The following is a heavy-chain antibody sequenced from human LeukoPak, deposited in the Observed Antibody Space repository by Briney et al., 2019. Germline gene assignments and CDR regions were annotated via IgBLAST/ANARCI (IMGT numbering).Heavy chain of an antibody. CDR3: AKDGLPRLRFLEWLFFEY. V-gene: IGHV3-30*04. Sequence: PGGSLRLSCAASGFTFSSYAMHWVRQAPGKGLEWVAVISYDGSNKYYADSVKGRFTISRDNSKNTLYLQMNSLRAEDTAVYYCAKDGLPRLRFLEWLFFEYWGQGTLVTVSS. D-gene: IGHD3-3*01. CDR1: GFTFSSYA. CDR2: ISYDGSNK. J-gene: IGHJ4*02.